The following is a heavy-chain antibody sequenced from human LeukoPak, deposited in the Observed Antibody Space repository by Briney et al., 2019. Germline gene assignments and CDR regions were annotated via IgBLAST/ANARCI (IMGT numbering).Heavy chain of an antibody. CDR3: ARDRRRICSGGSCYSDNWFDP. CDR1: GYTFTGYY. J-gene: IGHJ5*02. D-gene: IGHD2-15*01. V-gene: IGHV1-2*06. CDR2: INPNSGGT. Sequence: ASVNVSCKASGYTFTGYYMHWVRQAPGQGLEWMGRINPNSGGTNYAQKFQGRVTMTRDTSISTAYMELSRLRSDDTAVYYCARDRRRICSGGSCYSDNWFDPWGQGTLVTVSS.